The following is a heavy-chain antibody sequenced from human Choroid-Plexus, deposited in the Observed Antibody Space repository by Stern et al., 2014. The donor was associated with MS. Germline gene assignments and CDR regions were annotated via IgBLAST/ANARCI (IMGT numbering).Heavy chain of an antibody. V-gene: IGHV3-30*18. CDR3: AKDRQYCTYF. J-gene: IGHJ2*01. CDR1: GFTLGSCA. CDR2: VSYDGSNK. D-gene: IGHD2-8*02. Sequence: QVQLVESGGGVVQPGRPLRLSCVASGFTLGSCAMHWVRQAPCKGLEWVAGVSYDGSNKYYADSVKGRFTISRDNSQNTLYMQMSSLRPEDTAVYYCAKDRQYCTYF.